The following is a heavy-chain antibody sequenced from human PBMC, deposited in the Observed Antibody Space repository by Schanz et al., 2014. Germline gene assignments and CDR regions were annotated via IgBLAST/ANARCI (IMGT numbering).Heavy chain of an antibody. CDR2: TYHTGST. D-gene: IGHD4-17*01. V-gene: IGHV4-34*01. CDR1: GGSFSGYY. CDR3: ARGNNFDYGDAFFNYYYYYMDV. Sequence: QVQLQQWGAGLLKPSETLSLTCGVFGGSFSGYYWSWIRQPPGKGLEWIGETYHTGSTNYNPSLKSRFTISAHPSKTQFPLKRSSVTAANTAVYYCARGNNFDYGDAFFNYYYYYMDVWGKGTTVTVSS. J-gene: IGHJ6*03.